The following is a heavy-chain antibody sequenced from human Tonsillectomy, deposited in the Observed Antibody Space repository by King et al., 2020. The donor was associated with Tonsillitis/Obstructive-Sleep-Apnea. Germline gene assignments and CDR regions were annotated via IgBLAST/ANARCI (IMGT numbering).Heavy chain of an antibody. V-gene: IGHV3-43*02. Sequence: EVQLVESGGGVVQPGGSLRLSCAASGFTFDDYAMPGVRQAPGKGLEGVSLISGGGGSTYYADSVKGRFTISRDNSKNSLYVQMNSLRTEDTALYYCAKGNYDLWAGAFDIWGQGTMVTVSS. CDR2: ISGGGGST. D-gene: IGHD3-3*01. CDR3: AKGNYDLWAGAFDI. CDR1: GFTFDDYA. J-gene: IGHJ3*02.